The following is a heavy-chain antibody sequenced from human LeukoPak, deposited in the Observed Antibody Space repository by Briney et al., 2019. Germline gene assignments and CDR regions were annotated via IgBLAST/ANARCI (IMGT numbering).Heavy chain of an antibody. D-gene: IGHD6-6*01. CDR2: IKSKTDGGTT. CDR1: GFTFSNAW. Sequence: PGGSLRLSCAASGFTFSNAWMSWVRQAPGKGLEWVGRIKSKTDGGTTDYAAPVKGRLTISRDDSKNTLYLQMNSLKTEDTAVYYCTTDRGAARLDYWGQGTLVTVSS. J-gene: IGHJ4*02. CDR3: TTDRGAARLDY. V-gene: IGHV3-15*01.